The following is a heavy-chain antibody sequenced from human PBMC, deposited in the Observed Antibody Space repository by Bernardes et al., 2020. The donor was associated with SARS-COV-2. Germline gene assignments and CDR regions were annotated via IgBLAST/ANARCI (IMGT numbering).Heavy chain of an antibody. V-gene: IGHV2-5*02. J-gene: IGHJ5*02. Sequence: SGPTLLKPTQTLTLTCTFSGFSLSTTGVGVGWIRQPPGKALEWLALIYWDDDKRYSPSLKSRLSITKDTSKNQVVLTMTNVDPVDTGTYYCATSHPFDPPGNWFDPWGQGTLVTVSS. CDR3: ATSHPFDPPGNWFDP. CDR2: IYWDDDK. CDR1: GFSLSTTGVG.